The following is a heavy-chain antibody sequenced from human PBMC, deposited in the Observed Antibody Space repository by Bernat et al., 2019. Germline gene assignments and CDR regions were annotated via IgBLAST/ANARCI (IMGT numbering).Heavy chain of an antibody. CDR3: ARDIAVAGTEWYFDY. D-gene: IGHD6-19*01. V-gene: IGHV4-39*07. CDR2: IYYSGST. J-gene: IGHJ4*02. Sequence: QLQLQESGPGLVKPSETLSLTCTVSGGSISSSSYYWGWIRQPPGKGLEWIGSIYYSGSTYYNPSLKSRVTISVDKSKNQFSLKLSSVTAADTAVYYCARDIAVAGTEWYFDYWGQGTLVTVSS. CDR1: GGSISSSSYY.